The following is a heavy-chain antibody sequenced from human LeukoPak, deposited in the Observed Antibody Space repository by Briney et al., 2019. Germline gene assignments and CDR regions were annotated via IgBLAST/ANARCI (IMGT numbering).Heavy chain of an antibody. Sequence: GGSLRLSCAASGFTFSSYEVNWVRQAPGKGLEWVSYISSSGSTICYADSVKGRFTISRDNAKNSLYLQMNSLRAEDTAVYYCARVGELSSNDYWGQGTLVTVSS. CDR2: ISSSGSTI. CDR1: GFTFSSYE. V-gene: IGHV3-48*03. CDR3: ARVGELSSNDY. J-gene: IGHJ4*02. D-gene: IGHD3-10*01.